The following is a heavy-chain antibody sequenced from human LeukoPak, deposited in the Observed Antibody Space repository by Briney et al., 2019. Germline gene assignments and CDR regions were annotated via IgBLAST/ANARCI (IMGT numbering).Heavy chain of an antibody. Sequence: GGSLRLSCAVSGFTFSSFAMSWVRQAPGKGLEWVSVISDSGGTTFYADSVKGRFTISGDNSKNTLYLQMSSLRAEDTAVYYCAKEASGYGYYFDYWGQGTLVAVSS. V-gene: IGHV3-23*01. CDR3: AKEASGYGYYFDY. D-gene: IGHD3-10*01. CDR1: GFTFSSFA. J-gene: IGHJ4*02. CDR2: ISDSGGTT.